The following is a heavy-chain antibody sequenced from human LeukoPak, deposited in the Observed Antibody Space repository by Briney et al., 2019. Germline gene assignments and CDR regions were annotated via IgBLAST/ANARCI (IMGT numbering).Heavy chain of an antibody. J-gene: IGHJ4*02. CDR1: GITLSIYG. V-gene: IGHV3-23*01. D-gene: IGHD3-22*01. CDR3: AKRGVVIRVILVGFHKEAYYFDS. CDR2: ISDSGGRT. Sequence: GGSLRLSCAVSGITLSIYGMSWVRQAPGKGLEWVAGISDSGGRTNYADSVKGRFTISRDNPKNTIYLQMNSLRAEDTAVYFCAKRGVVIRVILVGFHKEAYYFDSWGQGALVTVSS.